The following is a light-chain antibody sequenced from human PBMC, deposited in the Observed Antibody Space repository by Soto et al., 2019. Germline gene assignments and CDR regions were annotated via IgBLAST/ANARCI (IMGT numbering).Light chain of an antibody. Sequence: IQMTQSPSTLSAFAGDRVTITCRASQSIGRWLAWYQQKPGKAPKLLIYDASSLESGVPSRFSGSGSGTDFTLTISSLQPEDFASYFCQHSFNTPLTFGGGTKVDIK. V-gene: IGKV1-5*01. CDR2: DAS. CDR1: QSIGRW. CDR3: QHSFNTPLT. J-gene: IGKJ4*01.